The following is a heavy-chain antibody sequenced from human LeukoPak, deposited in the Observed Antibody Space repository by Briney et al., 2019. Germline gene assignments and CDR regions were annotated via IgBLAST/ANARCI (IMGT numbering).Heavy chain of an antibody. CDR2: IYYRGST. J-gene: IGHJ5*02. CDR1: GGSISSYY. Sequence: SETLSLTCTVSGGSISSYYWSWIRQPPGKGLEWIGYIYYRGSTNYNPSLKSRVTMSVDTSKNQFSLKLSSVTAADTAVYYCARDYPITIFGVVIRTRVWFDPWGQGTLVTVSS. D-gene: IGHD3-3*01. V-gene: IGHV4-59*12. CDR3: ARDYPITIFGVVIRTRVWFDP.